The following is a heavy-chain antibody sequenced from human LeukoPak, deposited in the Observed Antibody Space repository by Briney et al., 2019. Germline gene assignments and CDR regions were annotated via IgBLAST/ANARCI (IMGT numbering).Heavy chain of an antibody. Sequence: GGSLRLSCAASGFTFSTYWMHWVRQAPGKGLVWVSRIKSDGSTNYADSVKGRFTISRDNAKNTLSLQMNSLRPEDTAVYYCARISDSFYMDVWGKGTTVTVSS. D-gene: IGHD2-21*01. CDR1: GFTFSTYW. CDR2: IKSDGST. J-gene: IGHJ6*03. CDR3: ARISDSFYMDV. V-gene: IGHV3-74*01.